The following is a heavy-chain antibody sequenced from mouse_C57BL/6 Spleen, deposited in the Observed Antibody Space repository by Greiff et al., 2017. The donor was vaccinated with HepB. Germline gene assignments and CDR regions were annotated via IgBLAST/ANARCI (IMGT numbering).Heavy chain of an antibody. CDR3: TTDSNAWFAY. CDR1: GFTFTDDY. V-gene: IGHV14-4*01. J-gene: IGHJ3*01. Sequence: EVQRVESGAELVRPGASVKLSCTASGFTFTDDYMHWVKQRPEQGLEWIGWIDPENGDTEYASKFQGKATITADTSSNTAYLQLSSLTSEDTAVYYCTTDSNAWFAYWGQGTLVTVSA. CDR2: IDPENGDT. D-gene: IGHD2-5*01.